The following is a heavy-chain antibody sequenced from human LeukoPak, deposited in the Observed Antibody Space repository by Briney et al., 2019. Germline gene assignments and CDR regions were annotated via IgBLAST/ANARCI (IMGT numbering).Heavy chain of an antibody. Sequence: ASVKVSCKASGYTFTSYGISWVRQAPGQGLEWMGWINTNTGNPTYAQGFTGRFVFSLDTSVSTAYLQISSLKAEDTAVYYCARDHTIFGVISRGSWPDAFDIWGQGTMVTVSS. CDR3: ARDHTIFGVISRGSWPDAFDI. V-gene: IGHV7-4-1*02. CDR2: INTNTGNP. D-gene: IGHD3-3*01. J-gene: IGHJ3*02. CDR1: GYTFTSYG.